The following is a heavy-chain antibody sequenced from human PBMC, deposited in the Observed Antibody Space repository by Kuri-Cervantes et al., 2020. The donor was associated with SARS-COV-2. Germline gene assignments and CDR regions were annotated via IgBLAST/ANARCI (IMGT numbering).Heavy chain of an antibody. CDR2: IKQDGSEK. CDR1: RCAFSSCW. V-gene: IGHV3-7*01. Sequence: GGSLRLSCAASRCAFSSCWMSWGRQAPGKGMEWVANIKQDGSEKYYVDSVKGRFSISRDNDKNSLYLQMNSLRAEDTAVYYCASGSTYSDFWIGYHTGEYFQHWGQGTLVTVSS. J-gene: IGHJ1*01. CDR3: ASGSTYSDFWIGYHTGEYFQH. D-gene: IGHD3-3*01.